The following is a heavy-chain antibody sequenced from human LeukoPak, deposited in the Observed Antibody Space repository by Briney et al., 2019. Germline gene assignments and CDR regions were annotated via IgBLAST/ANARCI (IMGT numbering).Heavy chain of an antibody. D-gene: IGHD3-3*01. CDR1: GFTFNYYA. V-gene: IGHV3-23*01. Sequence: GGSLRLSCAASGFTFNYYAMTWVRQAPGKGLEWVSSVSGSGDPTSYADSVKGRFTISRDNSKNTLYLQMNSLRAEDTAVYYCAKDRRFLEWPSYYMDVWGKGTTVTVSS. CDR2: VSGSGDPT. CDR3: AKDRRFLEWPSYYMDV. J-gene: IGHJ6*03.